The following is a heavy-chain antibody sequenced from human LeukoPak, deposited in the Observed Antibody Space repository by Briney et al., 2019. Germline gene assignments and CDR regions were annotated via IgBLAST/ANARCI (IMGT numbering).Heavy chain of an antibody. Sequence: GGSLRLSCAASGFIFSSYAMTWVRQAPGKGLEWLSYISSSSSAIYYADSVKGRFTISRDNAKNSLYLQMNSLRDEDTAVYYCVRDRYYSFDYWGQGTVVTVSS. CDR3: VRDRYYSFDY. CDR2: ISSSSSAI. CDR1: GFIFSSYA. J-gene: IGHJ4*02. V-gene: IGHV3-48*02. D-gene: IGHD1-26*01.